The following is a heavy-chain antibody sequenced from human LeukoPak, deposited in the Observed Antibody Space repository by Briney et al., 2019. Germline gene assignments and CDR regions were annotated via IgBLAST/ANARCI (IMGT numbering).Heavy chain of an antibody. CDR2: IYYSGST. CDR3: AITMVRGVVFDY. Sequence: SETLSLTCTVSGGSISSSSYYWGWIRQPPGKGLEWIGSIYYSGSTYYNPSLKSRVTISVDTSKNQFSLKLSSVTAADTAVYYCAITMVRGVVFDYWGQGTLVTVSS. CDR1: GGSISSSSYY. J-gene: IGHJ4*02. V-gene: IGHV4-39*01. D-gene: IGHD3-10*01.